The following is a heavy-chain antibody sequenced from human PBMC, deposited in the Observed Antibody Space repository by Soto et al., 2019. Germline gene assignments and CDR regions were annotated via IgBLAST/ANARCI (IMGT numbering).Heavy chain of an antibody. CDR2: IRSKANSYAT. V-gene: IGHV3-73*01. CDR3: TSPMMYGSGKEP. Sequence: PGRSLRLSCAASGFTFSSYAMSCVRQASGKGLEWVGHIRSKANSYATGYAASVKGRFTISRDDSKNTAYLQMNSLKTEDTAVYYCTSPMMYGSGKEPWGQGTLVTVSS. J-gene: IGHJ5*02. D-gene: IGHD3-10*01. CDR1: GFTFSSYA.